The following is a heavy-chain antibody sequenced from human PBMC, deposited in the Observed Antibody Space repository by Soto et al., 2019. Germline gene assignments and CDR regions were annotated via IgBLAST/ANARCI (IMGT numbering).Heavy chain of an antibody. J-gene: IGHJ4*02. CDR1: GGTFSSYA. CDR2: IIPIFGTA. D-gene: IGHD3-3*01. Sequence: SVKVSCKASGGTFSSYAISWVRQAPGQGLEWMGGIIPIFGTANYAQKFQGRVTITADESTSTAYMELSSLRSEDTAVYYCARVPFWSGYYPPCYFDYWGQGTLVTVSS. CDR3: ARVPFWSGYYPPCYFDY. V-gene: IGHV1-69*13.